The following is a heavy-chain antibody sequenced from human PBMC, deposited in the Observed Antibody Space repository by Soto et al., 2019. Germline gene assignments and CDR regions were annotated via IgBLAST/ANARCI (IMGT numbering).Heavy chain of an antibody. CDR2: IYYSGST. J-gene: IGHJ5*02. CDR3: ARDPSGYCSGGSCYHWFAP. Sequence: QVQLQESGPGLVKPSQTLSLTCTVSGGSISSGGYYWSWIRQHPGKGLEWIGYIYYSGSTYYNPSLKSRVTISVDTSKNQFSLKLSSVTAADTAVYYCARDPSGYCSGGSCYHWFAPWGQGTLVTVSS. D-gene: IGHD2-15*01. V-gene: IGHV4-31*03. CDR1: GGSISSGGYY.